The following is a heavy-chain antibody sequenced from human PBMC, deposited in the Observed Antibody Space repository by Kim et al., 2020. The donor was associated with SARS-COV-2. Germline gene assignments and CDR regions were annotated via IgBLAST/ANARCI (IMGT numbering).Heavy chain of an antibody. CDR3: AKLDYGDYFYFDY. Sequence: YHPSLTSRVTISVATSKHQFSLKLRSVPAADTAVYYCAKLDYGDYFYFDYWGQGTLVTVSS. D-gene: IGHD4-17*01. V-gene: IGHV4-61*07. J-gene: IGHJ4*02.